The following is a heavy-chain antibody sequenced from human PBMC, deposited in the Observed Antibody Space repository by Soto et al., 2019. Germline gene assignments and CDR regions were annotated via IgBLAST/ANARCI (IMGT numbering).Heavy chain of an antibody. D-gene: IGHD6-6*01. V-gene: IGHV4-59*01. J-gene: IGHJ6*03. CDR2: IYYSGST. Sequence: PSETLSLTCTVSGGSISSYYWSWIRQPPGKGLKWIGYIYYSGSTNYNPSLKSRVTISVDTSKNQFSLKLSSVTAADTAVYYCARAYSSSSAYYYYMDVWGKGTTVTVSS. CDR3: ARAYSSSSAYYYYMDV. CDR1: GGSISSYY.